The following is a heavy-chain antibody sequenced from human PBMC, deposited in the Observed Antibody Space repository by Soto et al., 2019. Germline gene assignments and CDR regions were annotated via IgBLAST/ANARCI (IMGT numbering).Heavy chain of an antibody. D-gene: IGHD6-19*01. CDR2: ISGSGGST. CDR1: GFTFSSYA. J-gene: IGHJ2*01. V-gene: IGHV3-23*01. CDR3: AKGRVSSGWTVYWYFDL. Sequence: EVQLLESGGGLVQPGGSLRLSCAASGFTFSSYAMSWVRQAPGKGLEWVSAISGSGGSTYYADSVKGRFTISRDNSKNTLYLQMNSLRAEDTAVYYCAKGRVSSGWTVYWYFDLWGRGTLVTVSS.